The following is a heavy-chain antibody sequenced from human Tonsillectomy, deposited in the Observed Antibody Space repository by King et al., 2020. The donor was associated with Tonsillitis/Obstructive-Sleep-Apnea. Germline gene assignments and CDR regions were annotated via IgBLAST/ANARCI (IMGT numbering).Heavy chain of an antibody. Sequence: QLQESGPGLVKPSETLSLTCTVSGGSISSSSYYWGWIRQPPGKGLEWIGSIYYSGSTYYNPSLKSRVTIPVDTSKNQFSLNLTSVTAADTAVYYCASPRGDIVVVPAAYNWFHPWGQGTLVTVSS. J-gene: IGHJ5*02. CDR2: IYYSGST. CDR1: GGSISSSSYY. CDR3: ASPRGDIVVVPAAYNWFHP. V-gene: IGHV4-39*01. D-gene: IGHD2-2*01.